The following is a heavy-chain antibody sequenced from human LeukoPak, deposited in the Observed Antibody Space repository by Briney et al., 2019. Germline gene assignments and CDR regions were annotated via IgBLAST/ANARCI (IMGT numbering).Heavy chain of an antibody. CDR3: ASSLYLPPYFDY. Sequence: SETLSLTCTVSGGSISPYYWSWIRQPSGKGLEWIGLIFYTGSTNYNPSLKSRVTISVDTSKNQFSLKLSSVTAADTAVYYCASSLYLPPYFDYWGQGTLVTVSS. D-gene: IGHD3-16*02. CDR2: IFYTGST. V-gene: IGHV4-59*01. J-gene: IGHJ4*02. CDR1: GGSISPYY.